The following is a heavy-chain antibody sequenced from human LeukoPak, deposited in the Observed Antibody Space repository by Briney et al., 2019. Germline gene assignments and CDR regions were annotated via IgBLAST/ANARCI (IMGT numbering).Heavy chain of an antibody. CDR1: GFTFSSYW. CDR2: IKQDGSEK. V-gene: IGHV3-7*03. Sequence: GGSLRLSCAASGFTFSSYWMSWDRQAPGKGLEWVANIKQDGSEKYYVDSVKGRFTISRDNAKNSLYLQMNSLRAEDTAVYYCARVILYGSGSYYIDYWGQGTLVTVSS. J-gene: IGHJ4*02. D-gene: IGHD3-10*01. CDR3: ARVILYGSGSYYIDY.